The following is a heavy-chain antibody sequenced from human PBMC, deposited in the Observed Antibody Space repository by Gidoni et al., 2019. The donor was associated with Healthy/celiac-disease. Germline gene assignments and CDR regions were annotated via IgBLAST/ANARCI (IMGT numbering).Heavy chain of an antibody. CDR2: ISSSSSYT. Sequence: QVQLVESGGGLVKLGGALRLSCAPSGFTFLDYYMSWIRQAPGKGLEWVSYISSSSSYTNYADSVKGRFTISRDNAKNSLYLQMNSLRAEDTAVYYCARGTGYSSGWDNWYFDLWGRGTLVTVSS. CDR1: GFTFLDYY. J-gene: IGHJ2*01. D-gene: IGHD6-19*01. CDR3: ARGTGYSSGWDNWYFDL. V-gene: IGHV3-11*06.